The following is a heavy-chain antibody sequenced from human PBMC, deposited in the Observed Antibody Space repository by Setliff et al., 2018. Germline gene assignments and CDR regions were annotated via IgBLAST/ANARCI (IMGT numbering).Heavy chain of an antibody. V-gene: IGHV4-38-2*02. Sequence: SETLSLTCNVSGYSISSGYYWAWIRQPPGKGLEWIGSIYHSGDTYCNPSLKSRVTISVDTSKNQFSLKLSSVSAADTVVYYCAISAAGTGNVGHYYAMDVWGQGTTVTVSS. J-gene: IGHJ6*02. CDR3: AISAAGTGNVGHYYAMDV. CDR2: IYHSGDT. CDR1: GYSISSGYY. D-gene: IGHD6-13*01.